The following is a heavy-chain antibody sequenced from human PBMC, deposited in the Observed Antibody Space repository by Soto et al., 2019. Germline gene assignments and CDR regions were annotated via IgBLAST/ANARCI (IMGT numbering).Heavy chain of an antibody. CDR3: AGDAPPADY. J-gene: IGHJ4*02. V-gene: IGHV1-18*01. CDR1: GYTFTSYH. Sequence: QVQLVQSGAEVKKPGASVKVSCKASGYTFTSYHINWVRQAPGQGLEWMAWISAYNGNTNYAQKLQGRVTMTPDTPTRTAPIELRSLSPDATAVYYCAGDAPPADYWGQGTLVTVP. CDR2: ISAYNGNT.